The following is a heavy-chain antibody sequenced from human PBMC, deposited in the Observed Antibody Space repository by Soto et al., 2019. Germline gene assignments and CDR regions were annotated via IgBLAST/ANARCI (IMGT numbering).Heavy chain of an antibody. Sequence: GGSLRLSCAASGFTFSSYAMSWVRQAPGKGLEWVSAISGSGGSTYYADSVKGRFTISRDNSKNTLYLQMNSLRAEDTAVYYCAKDAFHCSGGSCYSAEYFQHWGQGTLVTVSS. V-gene: IGHV3-23*01. CDR3: AKDAFHCSGGSCYSAEYFQH. J-gene: IGHJ1*01. CDR1: GFTFSSYA. D-gene: IGHD2-15*01. CDR2: ISGSGGST.